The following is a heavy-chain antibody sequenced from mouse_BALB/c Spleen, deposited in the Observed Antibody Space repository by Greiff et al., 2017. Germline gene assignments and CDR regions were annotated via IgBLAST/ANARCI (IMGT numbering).Heavy chain of an antibody. D-gene: IGHD1-1*01. Sequence: LQQPGSELVRPGASVKLSCKASGYTFTSYWMHWVKQRPGQGLEWIGNIYPGSGSTNYDEKFKSKATLTVDTSSSTAYMQLSSLTSEDSAVYYCTRATLGYGGQGTSVTVSS. CDR3: TRATLGY. CDR2: IYPGSGST. J-gene: IGHJ4*01. V-gene: IGHV1S22*01. CDR1: GYTFTSYW.